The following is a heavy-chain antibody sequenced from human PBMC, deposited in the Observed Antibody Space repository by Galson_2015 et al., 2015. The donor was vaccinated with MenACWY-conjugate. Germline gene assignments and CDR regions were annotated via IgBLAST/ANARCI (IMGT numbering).Heavy chain of an antibody. CDR1: GFTFSSYA. J-gene: IGHJ6*03. D-gene: IGHD3-3*01. Sequence: SLRLSCAAFGFTFSSYAMSWVRQAPGKGLEWVSTITGSGGGRYYADSVRGRFTISRDNSKNTLYLQVNSLRAEDTAVYYCAKDARGSTIFGVMDVWGKGTTVTVSS. V-gene: IGHV3-23*01. CDR2: ITGSGGGR. CDR3: AKDARGSTIFGVMDV.